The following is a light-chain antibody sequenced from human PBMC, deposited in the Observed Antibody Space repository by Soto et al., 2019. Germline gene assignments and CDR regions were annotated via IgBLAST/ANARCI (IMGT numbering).Light chain of an antibody. V-gene: IGLV1-51*01. CDR3: GSWDASLTVV. CDR1: GTNY. J-gene: IGLJ3*02. Sequence: QSVLTQPPSVSAALGQKVTISCSGSGTNYVSWYQQFPATAPKLIIYDNNHRPSGIPDRFSGSNSGTSATLDISGVQTGDEADYYCGSWDASLTVVFGGGTKLTVL. CDR2: DNN.